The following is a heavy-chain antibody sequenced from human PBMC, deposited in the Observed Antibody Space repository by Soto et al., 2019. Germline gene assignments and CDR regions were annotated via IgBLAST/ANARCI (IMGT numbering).Heavy chain of an antibody. Sequence: QVQLVQSGAEVKKPGASVKVSCKASGYTFTSYAIHWLRQAPGQRLEGMGGINAGNGNTKYSQKFQDRVPITRDTSASTAYMELSSLRSEDTAVYYCARDLGGWPDYWGQGTLVTVSS. CDR3: ARDLGGWPDY. D-gene: IGHD6-19*01. CDR1: GYTFTSYA. CDR2: INAGNGNT. J-gene: IGHJ4*02. V-gene: IGHV1-3*01.